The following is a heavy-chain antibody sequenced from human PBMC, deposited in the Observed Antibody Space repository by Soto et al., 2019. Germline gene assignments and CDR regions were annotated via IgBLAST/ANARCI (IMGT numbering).Heavy chain of an antibody. CDR3: ARHAYTSSSSCFDP. Sequence: SSETLSLTCAVSGGSISSGDYSWSWVRQPPGKGLEWIAYIYHSGSTYYSPSLKSRVTISVDRSKNQFSLKLSSVTAADTAVYYCARHAYTSSSSCFDPWGQETLVTVSS. J-gene: IGHJ5*02. CDR1: GGSISSGDYS. CDR2: IYHSGST. D-gene: IGHD6-6*01. V-gene: IGHV4-30-2*01.